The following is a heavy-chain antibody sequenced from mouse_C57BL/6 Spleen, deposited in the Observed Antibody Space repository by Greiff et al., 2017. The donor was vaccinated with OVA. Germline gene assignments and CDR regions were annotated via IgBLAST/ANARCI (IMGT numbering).Heavy chain of an antibody. CDR2: INYDGSST. V-gene: IGHV5-16*01. Sequence: EVKLMESEGGLVQPGSSMKLSCTASGFTFSDYYMAWVRQVPEKGLEWVANINYDGSSTYYLDSLKSRFIISRDNAKNILYLQMSSLKSEDTATYYCAREGDYYGSNYAMDYWGQGTSVTVSS. J-gene: IGHJ4*01. CDR1: GFTFSDYY. D-gene: IGHD1-1*01. CDR3: AREGDYYGSNYAMDY.